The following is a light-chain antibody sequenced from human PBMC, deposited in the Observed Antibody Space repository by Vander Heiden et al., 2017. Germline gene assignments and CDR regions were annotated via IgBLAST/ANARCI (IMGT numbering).Light chain of an antibody. CDR1: QSINSY. Sequence: DIQMTQSPSSLSASVGGRVTITCRASQSINSYLSWYQQKPGKAPKLLIYASSSLQSWVPSRFSGIGSGTDFTLTISSLHPEDFATYYCQHSQSTPSSFGQGTKVDIK. CDR2: ASS. J-gene: IGKJ2*01. V-gene: IGKV1-39*01. CDR3: QHSQSTPSS.